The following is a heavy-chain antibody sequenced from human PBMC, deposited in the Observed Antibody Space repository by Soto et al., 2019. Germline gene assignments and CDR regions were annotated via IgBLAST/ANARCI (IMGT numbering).Heavy chain of an antibody. CDR3: ASDRGITTPEDYFDY. CDR1: GGTFSSYA. CDR2: IIPIFGTA. Sequence: SVKVSCKASGGTFSSYAISWVRQAPGQGLEWMGGIIPIFGTANYAQKFQGRVTITADESTSTAYMELSSLRSEDTAVYYCASDRGITTPEDYFDYWGQGTLVTVS. J-gene: IGHJ4*02. D-gene: IGHD3-22*01. V-gene: IGHV1-69*13.